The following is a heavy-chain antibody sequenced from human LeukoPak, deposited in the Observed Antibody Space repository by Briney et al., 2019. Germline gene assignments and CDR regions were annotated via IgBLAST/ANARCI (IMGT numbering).Heavy chain of an antibody. Sequence: KSSETLSLTCTVSGGSISSSSYYWGWIRQPPGKGLEWIGSIYYSGSTYYNPSLKSRVTISVDTSKNQFSLKLSSVTAADTAVYYCARHPRLYGGNSGIDYWGQGTLVTVSS. V-gene: IGHV4-39*01. CDR2: IYYSGST. D-gene: IGHD4-23*01. CDR1: GGSISSSSYY. J-gene: IGHJ4*02. CDR3: ARHPRLYGGNSGIDY.